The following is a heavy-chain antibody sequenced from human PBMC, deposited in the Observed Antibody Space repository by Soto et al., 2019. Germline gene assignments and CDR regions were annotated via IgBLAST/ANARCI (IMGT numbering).Heavy chain of an antibody. Sequence: GGSLRLSCAASGFTFSNYAMSWVRQAPGKGLEWVSAISGSGGSTYYADSVKGRFTISRDNSISTAYMELSRLRSDDTAVYYCARAKEPYYMDVWGKGTTVTVSS. CDR2: ISGSGGST. V-gene: IGHV3-23*01. CDR1: GFTFSNYA. J-gene: IGHJ6*03. CDR3: ARAKEPYYMDV.